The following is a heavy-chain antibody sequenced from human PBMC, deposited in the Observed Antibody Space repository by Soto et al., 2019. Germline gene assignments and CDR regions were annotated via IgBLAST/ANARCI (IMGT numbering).Heavy chain of an antibody. CDR1: GYTFTSYG. Sequence: ASVKVSCKASGYTFTSYGISWVRQAPGQGLEWMGWISAYNGNTNYAQKLQSRVTMTTDTSTSTAYMELRSLRSDDTAVYYCARGPYYRRAYYYYYYMDVWGKGTTVTVSS. V-gene: IGHV1-18*01. CDR2: ISAYNGNT. CDR3: ARGPYYRRAYYYYYYMDV. J-gene: IGHJ6*03. D-gene: IGHD1-26*01.